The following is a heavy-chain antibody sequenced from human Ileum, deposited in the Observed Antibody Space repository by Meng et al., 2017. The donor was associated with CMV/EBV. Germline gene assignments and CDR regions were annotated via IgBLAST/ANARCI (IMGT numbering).Heavy chain of an antibody. J-gene: IGHJ4*02. CDR2: SRST. D-gene: IGHD5-18*01. V-gene: IGHV4-59*01. CDR3: ARVSKGIGYNHGYGYFDY. CDR1: GCSTSTYY. Sequence: QVQLQESGPRLVKPSETLSLPCTVSGCSTSTYYWSWIRQPPGKGLEWIGYSRSTNHNPSLKSRVTISVDTSKNQFSLKLSSVTAADTAVYYCARVSKGIGYNHGYGYFDYWGQGTLVTASS.